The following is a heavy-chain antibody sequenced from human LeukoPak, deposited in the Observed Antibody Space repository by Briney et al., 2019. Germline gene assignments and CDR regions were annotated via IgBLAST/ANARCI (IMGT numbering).Heavy chain of an antibody. V-gene: IGHV7-4-1*02. D-gene: IGHD2/OR15-2a*01. CDR1: GYTFTSYA. CDR2: INTNTGDP. J-gene: IGHJ4*02. Sequence: ASVKVSCKASGYTFTSYAMNWVRQALGQGLEWMGWINTNTGDPTYAQGFTGRFVFSLDTSVSTAYLQVSSLKAEDTAVYYCARAGSWLGILELDYWGQGTLVTVSS. CDR3: ARAGSWLGILELDY.